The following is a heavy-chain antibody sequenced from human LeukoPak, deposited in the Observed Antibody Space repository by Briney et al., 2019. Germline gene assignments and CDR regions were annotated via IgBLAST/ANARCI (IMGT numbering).Heavy chain of an antibody. V-gene: IGHV1-18*01. J-gene: IGHJ4*02. D-gene: IGHD2-8*01. CDR3: ARDAIVLMVYASNFDY. CDR1: GYTFTSYG. Sequence: ASVTVSCKASGYTFTSYGISWVRQAPGQGLEWMGWISAYNGNTNYAQKLQGRVTMTTDTSTSTAYMELRSLRSDDTAVYYCARDAIVLMVYASNFDYWGQGTLVTVSS. CDR2: ISAYNGNT.